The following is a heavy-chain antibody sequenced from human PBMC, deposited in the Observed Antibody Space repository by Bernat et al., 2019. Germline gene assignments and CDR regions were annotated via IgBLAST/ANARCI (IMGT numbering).Heavy chain of an antibody. CDR1: GYTFTGYY. J-gene: IGHJ4*02. Sequence: QVQLVQSGAEVKKPGASVKVSCKASGYTFTGYYMHWVRQAPGQGLEWMGWINPNSGGTNYAQKFQGWVTMTRDTSISTAYMELSRLRSDDTAVYYCARALMITFGGVAFDYWGQGTLVTGSS. V-gene: IGHV1-2*04. D-gene: IGHD3-16*01. CDR3: ARALMITFGGVAFDY. CDR2: INPNSGGT.